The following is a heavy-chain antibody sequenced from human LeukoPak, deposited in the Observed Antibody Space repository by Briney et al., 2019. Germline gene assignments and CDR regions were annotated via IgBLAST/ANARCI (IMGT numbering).Heavy chain of an antibody. J-gene: IGHJ3*02. V-gene: IGHV5-51*01. CDR2: ICPGDSNT. D-gene: IGHD1-26*01. CDR1: GFDFTVHW. CDR3: ARHRVGIYSRNHAFDI. Sequence: GESLKISCKASGFDFTVHWIAWVRQMPGKGLEWMGIICPGDSNTKYSPPFRGQVTISADKSITTAYLQWSSLKASDTAMYYCARHRVGIYSRNHAFDIWGQGTMVTVSS.